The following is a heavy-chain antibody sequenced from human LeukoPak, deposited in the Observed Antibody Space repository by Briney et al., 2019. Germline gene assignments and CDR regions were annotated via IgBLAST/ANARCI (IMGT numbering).Heavy chain of an antibody. CDR3: ATIFVDTAMVSPLGY. CDR1: GGTFSSCA. Sequence: SVKVSCKASGGTFSSCAISWVRQAPGQGLEWMGGIIPIFGTANYAQKFQGRVTITADESTSTAYMELSSLRSEDTAVYYCATIFVDTAMVSPLGYWGQGTLVTVSS. V-gene: IGHV1-69*13. D-gene: IGHD5-18*01. J-gene: IGHJ4*02. CDR2: IIPIFGTA.